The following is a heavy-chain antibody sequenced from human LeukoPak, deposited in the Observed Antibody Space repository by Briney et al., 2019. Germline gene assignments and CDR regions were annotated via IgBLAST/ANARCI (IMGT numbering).Heavy chain of an antibody. D-gene: IGHD2-21*01. V-gene: IGHV3-11*04. CDR2: ISSSGDII. CDR1: GGSISSGSYY. CDR3: VRDGPLSGGDFDY. J-gene: IGHJ4*02. Sequence: LSLTCTVSGGSISSGSYYWSWIRQAPGKGLEWVSYISSSGDIIYYADSVKGRFTISRDNAKNSLYLQMSSLRAEDTAVYHCVRDGPLSGGDFDYWGLGTLVTVSS.